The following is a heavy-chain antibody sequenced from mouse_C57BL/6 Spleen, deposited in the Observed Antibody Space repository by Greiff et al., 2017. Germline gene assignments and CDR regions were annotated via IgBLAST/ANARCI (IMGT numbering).Heavy chain of an antibody. CDR1: GYTFTSYW. V-gene: IGHV1-69*01. Sequence: QVQLQQPGAELVMPGASVKLSCKASGYTFTSYWMHWVKQRPGQGLEWIGEIDPSDSYTNYNQKFKGKSTLTLDKSSSTAYMQLSSLTSEDSAVYYCARRITSLGFDYWGQGTTLTVSS. CDR2: IDPSDSYT. J-gene: IGHJ2*01. D-gene: IGHD1-1*01. CDR3: ARRITSLGFDY.